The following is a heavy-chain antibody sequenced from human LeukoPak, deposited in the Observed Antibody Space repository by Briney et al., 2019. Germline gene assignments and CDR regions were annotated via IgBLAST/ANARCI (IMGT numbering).Heavy chain of an antibody. CDR3: AYDYVWGSYRYYFDY. V-gene: IGHV1-69*05. D-gene: IGHD3-16*02. CDR2: IIPIFGTA. J-gene: IGHJ4*02. Sequence: SVKVSCKASGGTFSSYAISWVRQAPGQGLEWMGRIIPIFGTANYAQKFQGRVTITTDESTSTAYMGLSSLRSEDTAVYYCAYDYVWGSYRYYFDYWGQGTLVSVSS. CDR1: GGTFSSYA.